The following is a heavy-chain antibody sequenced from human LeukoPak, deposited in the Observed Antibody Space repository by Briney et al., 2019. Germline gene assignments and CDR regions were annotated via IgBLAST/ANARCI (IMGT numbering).Heavy chain of an antibody. J-gene: IGHJ4*02. V-gene: IGHV3-23*01. CDR3: AKLPSRRGSGSQFDY. Sequence: PGGSLRLSCAASGFTFSSYAMSWVRQAPGKGLEWVSAISGSGGSTYYADSVKGRFTISRDNSKNTLYLQMNSLRAEDTAVYYCAKLPSRRGSGSQFDYWGQGTLVTVSS. CDR1: GFTFSSYA. CDR2: ISGSGGST. D-gene: IGHD3-10*01.